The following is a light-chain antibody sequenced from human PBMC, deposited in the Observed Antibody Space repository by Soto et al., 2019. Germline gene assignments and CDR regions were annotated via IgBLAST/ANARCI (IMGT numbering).Light chain of an antibody. CDR3: QQYNHCPTWT. CDR1: QSVGSN. CDR2: GAS. V-gene: IGKV3-15*01. J-gene: IGKJ1*01. Sequence: KVRTQAPAPLSVSPGGRINHSRKARQSVGSNLAWYQQKPGQAPRLLIYGASTRATGIPARFSGSGSETEFTLTISSPHAEDSAVYFCQQYNHCPTWTFAQGTKVDI.